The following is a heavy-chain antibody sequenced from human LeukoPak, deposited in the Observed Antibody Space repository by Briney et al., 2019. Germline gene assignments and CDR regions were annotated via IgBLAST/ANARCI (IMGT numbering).Heavy chain of an antibody. J-gene: IGHJ4*02. CDR1: GYTFTGYY. D-gene: IGHD4-17*01. V-gene: IGHV1-2*02. CDR3: ARGDSYGDLDY. Sequence: ASVKVSCKASGYTFTGYYMHWVRQAPGQGLEWMGWLNANSGGTNYTQDFQGRVTMTRDTSISKAYMELSRLTSDDTAVYYCARGDSYGDLDYWGQGTLVTVSS. CDR2: LNANSGGT.